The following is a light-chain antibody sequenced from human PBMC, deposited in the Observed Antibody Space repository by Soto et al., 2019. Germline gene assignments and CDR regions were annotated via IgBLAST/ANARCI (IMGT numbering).Light chain of an antibody. J-gene: IGKJ5*01. CDR3: QRYKSAST. CDR2: AAS. Sequence: DIQMTQSPSSLSASVGDRVTITCRASHDISNYLAWYQQKPGEVPNLLVYAASTLQSGVPSRFSGSGSGTDFTLTISSLQPEDVATYYCQRYKSASTFGPGTRLEI. CDR1: HDISNY. V-gene: IGKV1-27*01.